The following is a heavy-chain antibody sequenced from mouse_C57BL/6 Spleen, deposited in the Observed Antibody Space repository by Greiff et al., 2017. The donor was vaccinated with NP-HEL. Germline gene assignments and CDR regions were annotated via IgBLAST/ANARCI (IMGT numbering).Heavy chain of an antibody. V-gene: IGHV14-3*01. Sequence: VQLKQSVAELVRPGASVKLSCTASGFNIKNTYMHWVKQRPEQGLEWIGRIDPANGNTKYAPKFQGKATITADTSSNTAYLQLSSLTSEDTAIYYCARSPITTVVAKDYYAMDYWGQGTSVTVSS. J-gene: IGHJ4*01. CDR2: IDPANGNT. CDR1: GFNIKNTY. CDR3: ARSPITTVVAKDYYAMDY. D-gene: IGHD1-1*01.